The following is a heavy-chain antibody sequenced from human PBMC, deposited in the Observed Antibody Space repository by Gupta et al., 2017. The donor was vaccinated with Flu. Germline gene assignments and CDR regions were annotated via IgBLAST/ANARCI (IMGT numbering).Heavy chain of an antibody. J-gene: IGHJ4*02. CDR3: AGGLYSSATRPLEN. CDR2: IIPIFGTV. D-gene: IGHD6-25*01. V-gene: IGHV1-69*01. CDR1: GGTFRTYG. Sequence: QVQLVQSGAEVKKPGSSVKVSCKASGGTFRTYGIGWVRQAPGQGLEYMGGIIPIFGTVDYAQKFQGRVTITADESTSTAYMEVSSPRSEDTAVYYCAGGLYSSATRPLENWGQGTLVTVSS.